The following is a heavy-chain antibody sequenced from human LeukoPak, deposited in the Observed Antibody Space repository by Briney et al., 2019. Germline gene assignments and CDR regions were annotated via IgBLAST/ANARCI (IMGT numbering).Heavy chain of an antibody. V-gene: IGHV3-30*02. D-gene: IGHD6-13*01. J-gene: IGHJ4*02. Sequence: GGSLRLSCAASGFTFSSYGMHWVRQAPGKGLEWVAFIRYDGSNKYYADSVKGRFTISRDNSKNTLYLQMNSLRAEDTAVYYRAKDALTAAAGFYFDYWGQGTLVTVSS. CDR1: GFTFSSYG. CDR2: IRYDGSNK. CDR3: AKDALTAAAGFYFDY.